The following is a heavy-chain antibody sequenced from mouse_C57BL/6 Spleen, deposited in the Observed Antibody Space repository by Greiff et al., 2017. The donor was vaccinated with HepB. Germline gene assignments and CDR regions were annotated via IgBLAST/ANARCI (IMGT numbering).Heavy chain of an antibody. CDR2: ISSGSSTI. CDR3: ASYYGSSYVWYFDV. D-gene: IGHD1-1*01. V-gene: IGHV5-17*01. CDR1: GFTFSDYG. Sequence: EVQGVESGGGLVKPGGSLKLSCAASGFTFSDYGMHWVRQAPEKGLEWVAYISSGSSTIYYADTVKGRFTISRDNAKNTLFLQLTSLRSEDTAMYYCASYYGSSYVWYFDVWGTGTTVTVAS. J-gene: IGHJ1*03.